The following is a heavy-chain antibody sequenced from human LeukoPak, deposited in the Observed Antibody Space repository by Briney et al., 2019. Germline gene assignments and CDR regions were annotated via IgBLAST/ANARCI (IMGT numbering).Heavy chain of an antibody. Sequence: TGGSLPLSCAASGFTFNSYAMTWVRQAPAKGLEWVSAVSGSGGSTYYPNSVEGWFTISRDNSKDTLYMQINSLRVEDTAVDFCAKLGYYDFWSNYLVFDNWGQGTLVTVSS. CDR2: VSGSGGST. D-gene: IGHD3-3*01. J-gene: IGHJ4*02. CDR1: GFTFNSYA. V-gene: IGHV3-23*01. CDR3: AKLGYYDFWSNYLVFDN.